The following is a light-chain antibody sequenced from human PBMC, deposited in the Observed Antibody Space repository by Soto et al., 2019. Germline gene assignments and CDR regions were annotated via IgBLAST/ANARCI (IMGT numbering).Light chain of an antibody. CDR1: SSDVGGYNY. V-gene: IGLV2-8*01. Sequence: QSALTQPPSASGSPGQSATISCTGTSSDVGGYNYVSWYQQHPGKAPELIISEVSKRPSGVPDRFSGSKSGNTASLTVSGLQAEDEADYYCTSHAGSNNYVFGTGTKVTVL. J-gene: IGLJ1*01. CDR2: EVS. CDR3: TSHAGSNNYV.